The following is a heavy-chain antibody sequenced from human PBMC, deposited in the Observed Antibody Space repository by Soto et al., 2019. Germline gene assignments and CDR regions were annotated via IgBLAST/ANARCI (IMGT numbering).Heavy chain of an antibody. D-gene: IGHD3-10*01. CDR1: GFTVSDYY. CDR2: ISGSSDYT. J-gene: IGHJ2*01. CDR3: VRDGSGNTPHWYFDL. V-gene: IGHV3-11*06. Sequence: QVQLVESGGGLVKPGGSLRLSCVASGFTVSDYYMTWIRQAPGKGLEWVSYISGSSDYTKYADSVKGRFSISRDNAKNLLYLQMNSLRVEDTAVYYCVRDGSGNTPHWYFDLWGRGTLVTVSS.